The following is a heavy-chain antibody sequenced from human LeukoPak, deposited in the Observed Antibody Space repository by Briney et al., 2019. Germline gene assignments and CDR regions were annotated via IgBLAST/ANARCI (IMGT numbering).Heavy chain of an antibody. CDR2: MNPKSGDT. CDR1: GYSFTNYD. J-gene: IGHJ6*03. Sequence: ASVKVSCKASGYSFTNYDINWVRQATGQGLEWMGWMNPKSGDTGYSQKFQGRVFITRDTSINTAYMELSSLGSDDTAVYYCARARAESLTVTHYYYYYMDVWGKGTTVTVSS. D-gene: IGHD1-14*01. V-gene: IGHV1-8*03. CDR3: ARARAESLTVTHYYYYYMDV.